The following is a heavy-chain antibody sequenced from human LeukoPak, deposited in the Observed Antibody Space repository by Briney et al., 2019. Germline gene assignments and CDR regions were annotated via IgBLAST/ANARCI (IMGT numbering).Heavy chain of an antibody. CDR3: CGASFDY. CDR1: GFIFSNYG. D-gene: IGHD2-21*01. J-gene: IGHJ4*02. CDR2: ISYDGSNK. V-gene: IGHV3-30*03. Sequence: GRSLRLSCAASGFIFSNYGIHWVRQAPGKGLEWVALISYDGSNKYYADSVKGRFTISRDNAKNSLNLQMKSLRAEDTAVYYCCGASFDYWGQGTLVTVSS.